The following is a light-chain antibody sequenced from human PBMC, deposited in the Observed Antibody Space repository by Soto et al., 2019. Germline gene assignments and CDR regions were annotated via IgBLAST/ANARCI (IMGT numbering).Light chain of an antibody. CDR2: DAS. V-gene: IGKV3D-20*01. CDR1: QSVSSN. CDR3: QQYGSSPPLT. Sequence: DIVLTQSPGTLSVSPGERATLSCRASQSVSSNLAWYQQKPGLAPRLLIYDASSRATGIPDRFSGSGSGTDFTLTISRLEPEDFAVYYCQQYGSSPPLTFGGGTKVDIK. J-gene: IGKJ4*01.